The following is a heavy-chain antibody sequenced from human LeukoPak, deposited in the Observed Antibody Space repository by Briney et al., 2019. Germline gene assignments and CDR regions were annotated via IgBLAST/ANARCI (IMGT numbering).Heavy chain of an antibody. Sequence: GGSLRLSCAASGFTFSSYGMNWVRQAPGKWLEWVSYISDISTIYYAAPVKGPFTTPTDNTKNSLYLQMNSLRAEDTAVYYCAREYTGSDYFDYWGQGTLVTVSS. J-gene: IGHJ4*02. D-gene: IGHD5-12*01. V-gene: IGHV3-48*03. CDR2: ISDISTI. CDR1: GFTFSSYG. CDR3: AREYTGSDYFDY.